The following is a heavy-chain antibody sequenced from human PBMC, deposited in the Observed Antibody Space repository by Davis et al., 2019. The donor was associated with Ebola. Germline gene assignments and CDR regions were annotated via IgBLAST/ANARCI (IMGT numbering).Heavy chain of an antibody. Sequence: MPSETLSLTCTVSGGSISSGGYYWSWIRQSPGKGLEWLGYIYYSGSTNSNPSLKSRVTISVDTSKNQFSLKLSSVTAADTAVYYCARRGRARGMDVWGQGTTVTVSS. CDR3: ARRGRARGMDV. CDR1: GGSISSGGYY. CDR2: IYYSGST. V-gene: IGHV4-61*08. D-gene: IGHD3-10*01. J-gene: IGHJ6*02.